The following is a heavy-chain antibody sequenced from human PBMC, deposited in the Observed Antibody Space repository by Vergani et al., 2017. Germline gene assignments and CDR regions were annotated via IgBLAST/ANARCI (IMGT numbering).Heavy chain of an antibody. CDR3: AKDLGSSTSSTFDY. CDR2: FSYDGSNK. J-gene: IGHJ4*02. CDR1: GFTFSSYG. V-gene: IGHV3-30*18. D-gene: IGHD2-2*01. Sequence: HVQLVESGGGVVQPGRSLRLSCAASGFTFSSYGMHWVRQAPGKGLEWVAVFSYDGSNKYYPDSVKGRFTISRDNSKNTLYLQMNSLRAEDTAVYYCAKDLGSSTSSTFDYWGQGTLVTVSS.